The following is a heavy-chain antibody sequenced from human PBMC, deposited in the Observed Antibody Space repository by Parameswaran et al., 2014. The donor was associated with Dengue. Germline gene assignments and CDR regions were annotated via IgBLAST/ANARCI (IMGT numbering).Heavy chain of an antibody. CDR1: GGSFSGYY. CDR3: ARGLWGFYCSGGSCRNNYYYYGMDV. D-gene: IGHD2-15*01. Sequence: AGGSLRLSCAVYGGSFSGYYWSWIRQPPGKGLEWIGEINHSGSTNYNPSLKSRVTISVDTSKNQFSLKLSSVTAADTAVYYCARGLWGFYCSGGSCRNNYYYYGMDVWGQGTTVTVSS. J-gene: IGHJ6*02. CDR2: INHSGST. V-gene: IGHV4-34*01.